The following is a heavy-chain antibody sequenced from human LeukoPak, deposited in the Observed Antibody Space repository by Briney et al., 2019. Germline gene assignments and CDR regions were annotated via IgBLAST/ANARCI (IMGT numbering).Heavy chain of an antibody. CDR1: GGSISSSSYY. Sequence: SETLSLTCTVSGGSISSSSYYWGWIRQPPGKGLEWIGSVYYRGSTYYNPPLKSRVTISVDTSKNQFSLKLSSVTAADTALYYCARGTGSLGSVVDYWGQGTLVTVSS. V-gene: IGHV4-39*01. D-gene: IGHD3-10*01. J-gene: IGHJ4*02. CDR3: ARGTGSLGSVVDY. CDR2: VYYRGST.